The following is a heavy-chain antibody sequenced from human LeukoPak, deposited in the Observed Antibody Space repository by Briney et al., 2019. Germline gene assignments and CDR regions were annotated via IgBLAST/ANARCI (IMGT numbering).Heavy chain of an antibody. V-gene: IGHV1-69*13. J-gene: IGHJ4*02. CDR3: ARSKYYYDSSGYYYDGFY. D-gene: IGHD3-22*01. CDR1: GGTFSSYA. CDR2: IIPLFGTA. Sequence: SVKVSCKASGGTFSSYAISWVRQAPGQGLEWMGGIIPLFGTANYAQKFQGRVTITADESTSTAYMELSSLRSEDTAVYYCARSKYYYDSSGYYYDGFYWGQGTLVTVSS.